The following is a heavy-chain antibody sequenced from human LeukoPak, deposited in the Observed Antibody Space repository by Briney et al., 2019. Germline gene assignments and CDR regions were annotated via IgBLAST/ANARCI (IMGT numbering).Heavy chain of an antibody. D-gene: IGHD2-15*01. CDR3: AKDAWTYCSDCTRGPTSLYY. CDR1: GFTIYAYA. Sequence: AGSLTLTCAASGFTIYAYAMTGVLPAPGMGLVGVLGIGGSGDSTNYAVSVRGRLTISVDKSKDTLYLQVNKLRAEDTAISYCAKDAWTYCSDCTRGPTSLYYWGQGTLVTVSS. CDR2: IGGSGDST. V-gene: IGHV3-23*01. J-gene: IGHJ4*02.